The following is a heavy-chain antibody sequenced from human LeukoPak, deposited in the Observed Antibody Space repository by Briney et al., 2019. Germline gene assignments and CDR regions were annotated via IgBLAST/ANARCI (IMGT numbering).Heavy chain of an antibody. CDR2: IYPGDSDT. CDR3: ARLGGDPPFDY. V-gene: IGHV5-51*01. J-gene: IGHJ4*02. CDR1: GSLFTSYW. Sequence: KIFCQGSGSLFTSYWIGWVRPMPGKGLEWMGIIYPGDSDTRYSPSFQGQVTISADKSISTAYLQWSSLKASDTAMYYCARLGGDPPFDYWGQGTLVTVSS. D-gene: IGHD2-21*01.